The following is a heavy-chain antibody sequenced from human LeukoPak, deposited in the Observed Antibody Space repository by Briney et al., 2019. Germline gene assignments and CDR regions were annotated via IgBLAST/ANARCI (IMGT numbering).Heavy chain of an antibody. CDR3: ARGGGQWLYYFDY. D-gene: IGHD6-19*01. CDR1: GFTFSDYY. V-gene: IGHV4-59*01. Sequence: GSLRLSCAASGFTFSDYYMSWIRQPPGKGLEWIGYIYYSGSTNYNPSLKSRVTISVDTSKNQFSLRLSSVTAADTAVYYCARGGGQWLYYFDYWGQGTLVTVSS. J-gene: IGHJ4*02. CDR2: IYYSGST.